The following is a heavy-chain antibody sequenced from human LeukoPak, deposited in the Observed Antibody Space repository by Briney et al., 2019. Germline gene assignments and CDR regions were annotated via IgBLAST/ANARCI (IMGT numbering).Heavy chain of an antibody. Sequence: SETLSLTCTVSGGSISSSSYYWGWIRQPPGKGLEWIGRIYYSGSTYYNPSLKSRVTISVDTSKNQFSLKLSSVTAADTAVYYCARLEQQLVNFDYWGQGTLVTVSS. CDR2: IYYSGST. CDR1: GGSISSSSYY. V-gene: IGHV4-39*01. D-gene: IGHD6-13*01. J-gene: IGHJ4*02. CDR3: ARLEQQLVNFDY.